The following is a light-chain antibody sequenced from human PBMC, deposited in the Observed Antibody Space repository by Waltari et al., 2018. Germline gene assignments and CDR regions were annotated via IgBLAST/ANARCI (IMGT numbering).Light chain of an antibody. Sequence: EIVLTQSPGTLSLSPGERVIVSCRASQSVGRTLAWYQQKPGQAPRLLIYGASNRSNGIPDRFIGSGSGTEFSLTISGLEPEDSAVYYCQHYLRLPVAFGQGTKVEIK. V-gene: IGKV3-20*01. CDR3: QHYLRLPVA. CDR2: GAS. J-gene: IGKJ1*01. CDR1: QSVGRT.